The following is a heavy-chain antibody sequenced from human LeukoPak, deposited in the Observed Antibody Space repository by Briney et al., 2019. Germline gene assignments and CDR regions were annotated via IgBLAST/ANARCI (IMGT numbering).Heavy chain of an antibody. CDR2: IGWNSART. J-gene: IGHJ4*02. CDR3: AREVPLEY. Sequence: PGGSLRLSCTASESTFDYAMHWVRQTPGKGLEWVSGIGWNSARTGYADSVRGRFTISRDNAKNSLYLQMNSLRAEDTAVYYCAREVPLEYWGQGTLVTVSS. V-gene: IGHV3-9*01. CDR1: ESTFDYA. D-gene: IGHD3-3*01.